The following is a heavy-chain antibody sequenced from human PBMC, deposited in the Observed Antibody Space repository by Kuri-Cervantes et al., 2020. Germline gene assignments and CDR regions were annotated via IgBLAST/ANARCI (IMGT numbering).Heavy chain of an antibody. CDR3: AREGDSYWIMDV. D-gene: IGHD5-18*01. V-gene: IGHV3-48*01. Sequence: GESLKISCAASGFIFSSYSMNWVRQAPGKGLEWVSYISGTSNTIDYADSVKGRFTISRDNAKNSLYLQMNSLRAEDTAVYYCAREGDSYWIMDVWGKGTTVTVSS. CDR1: GFIFSSYS. J-gene: IGHJ6*04. CDR2: ISGTSNTI.